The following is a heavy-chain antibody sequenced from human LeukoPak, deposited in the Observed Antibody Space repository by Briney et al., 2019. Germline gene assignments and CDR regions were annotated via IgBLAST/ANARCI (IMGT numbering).Heavy chain of an antibody. D-gene: IGHD6-13*01. CDR1: GFTFSSYG. CDR3: VRGGIAAAGTEY. V-gene: IGHV3-30*03. J-gene: IGHJ4*02. Sequence: GGSLRLSCAASGFTFSSYGMHWVRQAPGKGLEWVAVISYDGSNRYYADSVKGRFTISRDNSKNTLYLQMNSLRAEDTAVYYCVRGGIAAAGTEYWGQGTLVTVSS. CDR2: ISYDGSNR.